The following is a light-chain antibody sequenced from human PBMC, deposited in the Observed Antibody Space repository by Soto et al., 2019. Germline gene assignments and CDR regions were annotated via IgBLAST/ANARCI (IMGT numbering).Light chain of an antibody. J-gene: IGKJ1*01. CDR3: QKHNSAPWT. CDR1: QGIGNY. Sequence: DIQMTQSPSSLSASVGDRVTLTCRASQGIGNYLAWYQQKPGKVPKLLIYGASTLQSGVPSRFSGSGSGTDFTLTISSLQPEDVATYYCQKHNSAPWTFGQGTKVEIK. V-gene: IGKV1-27*01. CDR2: GAS.